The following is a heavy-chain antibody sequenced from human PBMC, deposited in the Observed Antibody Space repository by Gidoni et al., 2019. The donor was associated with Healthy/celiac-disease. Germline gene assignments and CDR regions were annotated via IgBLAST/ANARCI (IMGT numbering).Heavy chain of an antibody. D-gene: IGHD3-22*01. J-gene: IGHJ3*02. CDR2: IYYSGST. CDR1: GGSISGSSYY. Sequence: CTVSGGSISGSSYYWGWIRQPPGKGLEWIGSIYYSGSTYYNPSLKSRVTISVDTSKNQFSLKLSSVTAADTAVYYCARQGGYYDSSGYSSDAFDIWGQGTMVTVSS. CDR3: ARQGGYYDSSGYSSDAFDI. V-gene: IGHV4-39*01.